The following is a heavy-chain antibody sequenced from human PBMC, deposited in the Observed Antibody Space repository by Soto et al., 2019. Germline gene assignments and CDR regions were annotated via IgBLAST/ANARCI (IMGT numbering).Heavy chain of an antibody. J-gene: IGHJ4*02. Sequence: EVQLVESGGGLVQPGGSLRLSCAASGLTFTSYSMNWVRQAPGKGLEWVSFISSSSSTIYYADSVKGRFTISRDNAKNSLYLQMNSLRDEDTAVYYCARDRGYTYGFDYWGQGTPVTVSS. CDR2: ISSSSSTI. D-gene: IGHD5-18*01. CDR1: GLTFTSYS. CDR3: ARDRGYTYGFDY. V-gene: IGHV3-48*02.